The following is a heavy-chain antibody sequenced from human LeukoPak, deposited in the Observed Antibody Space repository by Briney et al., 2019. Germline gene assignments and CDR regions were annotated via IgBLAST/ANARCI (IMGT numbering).Heavy chain of an antibody. V-gene: IGHV3-7*01. CDR2: IKQDGSEK. J-gene: IGHJ3*01. Sequence: PGGSLRLSCAASGFTFSSYSMNWVRQAPGKGLEWVSNIKQDGSEKNYVDSVKGRFTISRDNAKNSLYLQMNSLRTDDTAVYYFARVFFPYDSGGYYDVFNFWGQGTMVAVSS. CDR3: ARVFFPYDSGGYYDVFNF. D-gene: IGHD3-22*01. CDR1: GFTFSSYS.